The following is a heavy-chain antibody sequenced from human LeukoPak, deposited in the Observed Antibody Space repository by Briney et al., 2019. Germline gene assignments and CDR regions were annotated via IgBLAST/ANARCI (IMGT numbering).Heavy chain of an antibody. J-gene: IGHJ4*02. CDR2: IYYSGNT. CDR3: ARGPPPDFDY. Sequence: SETLSLTCTVSGGSISSYYWSWIRQPPGRGLEWIGYIYYSGNTNSNPSLKSRVTISIDTSKNQFSLKLSSVTAADTAVYYCARGPPPDFDYWGRGTLVTVSS. CDR1: GGSISSYY. V-gene: IGHV4-59*12.